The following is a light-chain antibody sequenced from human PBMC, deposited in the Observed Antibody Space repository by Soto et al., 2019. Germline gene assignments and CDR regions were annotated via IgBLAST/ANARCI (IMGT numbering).Light chain of an antibody. V-gene: IGKV1-13*02. CDR2: YAS. CDR3: RQFNSYPLT. Sequence: AIQLTQSPYPLSSSVGDRVTITCRASQGISSALAWYQQKPGKAPKLLIYYASSLESGVPSRFHGSGSGTDFTLSISSQQHEDFATYYCRQFNSYPLTFGGRTKVAIK. J-gene: IGKJ4*01. CDR1: QGISSA.